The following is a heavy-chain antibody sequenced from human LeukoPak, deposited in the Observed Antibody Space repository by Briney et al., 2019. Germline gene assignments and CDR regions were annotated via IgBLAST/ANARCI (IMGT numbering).Heavy chain of an antibody. CDR2: ISSSSSYI. CDR1: GFTFSSYS. D-gene: IGHD6-13*01. CDR3: AKEGISSSWYFDY. Sequence: GGSLRLSCAASGFTFSSYSMNWVRQAPGKGLEWVSSISSSSSYIYYADSVKGRFTISRDNAKNSLYLQMNSLRAEDTAVYYCAKEGISSSWYFDYWGQGTLVTVSS. J-gene: IGHJ4*02. V-gene: IGHV3-21*04.